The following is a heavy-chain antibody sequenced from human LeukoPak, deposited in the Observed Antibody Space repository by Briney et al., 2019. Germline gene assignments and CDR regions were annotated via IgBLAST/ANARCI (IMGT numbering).Heavy chain of an antibody. CDR3: ARGLRAETYDAFDI. V-gene: IGHV3-21*01. J-gene: IGHJ3*02. CDR2: ISSSGSYI. Sequence: GGSLRLSCAASGFTFSSYSMNWVRQAPGKGLEWVSSISSSGSYIYYADSVKGRFTISRDNAKNSLYLQMNSLRAEDTAVYYCARGLRAETYDAFDIWGQGTMVTVSS. CDR1: GFTFSSYS. D-gene: IGHD4-17*01.